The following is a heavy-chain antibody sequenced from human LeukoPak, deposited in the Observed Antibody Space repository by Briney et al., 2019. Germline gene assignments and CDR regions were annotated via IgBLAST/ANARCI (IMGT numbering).Heavy chain of an antibody. CDR3: ARETWQQLYDY. D-gene: IGHD6-13*01. J-gene: IGHJ4*02. V-gene: IGHV3-21*01. CDR1: GFTFSHYS. Sequence: GGSLRLSCAASGFTFSHYSMNWVRQAPGNGLEWVSSISSSSNYIYCADSVKGRFTISRDNAKNSLYLQMNSLRTEDTAVYYCARETWQQLYDYWGQGTLVTVSS. CDR2: ISSSSNYI.